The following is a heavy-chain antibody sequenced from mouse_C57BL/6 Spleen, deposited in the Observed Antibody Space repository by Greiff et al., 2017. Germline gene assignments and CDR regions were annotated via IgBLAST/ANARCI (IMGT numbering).Heavy chain of an antibody. Sequence: VQLQQSGAELVRPGASVTLSCKASGYTFTDYEMHWVKQTPVHGLEWIGAIDPETGGTAYNQKFKGKAILTADKSSRTAYMELRSLTSENSAVYSCTRGHYGTLYYVDYWGQGTTLTVSS. V-gene: IGHV1-15*01. CDR1: GYTFTDYE. CDR3: TRGHYGTLYYVDY. CDR2: IDPETGGT. D-gene: IGHD1-1*01. J-gene: IGHJ2*01.